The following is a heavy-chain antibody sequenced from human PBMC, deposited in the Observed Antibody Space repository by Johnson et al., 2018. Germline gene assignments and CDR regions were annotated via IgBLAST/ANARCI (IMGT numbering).Heavy chain of an antibody. CDR3: ASEMGIIRSNYYYYGMDV. CDR1: GFTFSSYG. Sequence: QVQLQESGGGVVQPGRSLRLSCAASGFTFSSYGMHWVRQTPGKGLEWVAVISYDGSNKYYADSVKGRFTISRDNSKNTLYLPMNSLRAGDTAVYYCASEMGIIRSNYYYYGMDVWGQGTTVTVSS. V-gene: IGHV3-30*03. D-gene: IGHD3-3*01. J-gene: IGHJ6*02. CDR2: ISYDGSNK.